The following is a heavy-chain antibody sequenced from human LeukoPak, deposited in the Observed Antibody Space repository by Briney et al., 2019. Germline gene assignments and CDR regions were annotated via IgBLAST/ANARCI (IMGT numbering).Heavy chain of an antibody. CDR3: ARGRGLFMIFGGNFDY. D-gene: IGHD3/OR15-3a*01. V-gene: IGHV4-59*02. CDR1: GGSVSKDY. CDR2: IYDSGST. J-gene: IGHJ4*02. Sequence: PSETLSLTCTVSGGSVSKDYWNWIRQPPGKGLEWIGYIYDSGSTNYNPSLRSRVTISVDTSKNQFSLKLSSVTAADTAVYYCARGRGLFMIFGGNFDYWGQGTLVTVSS.